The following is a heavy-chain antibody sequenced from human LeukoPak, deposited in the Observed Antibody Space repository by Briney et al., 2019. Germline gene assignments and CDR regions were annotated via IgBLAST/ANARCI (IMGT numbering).Heavy chain of an antibody. Sequence: KPSETLSLTCTVSGGSIRSSYYYWGWIRQPPGKGLEWIGSIYDSGSTYYNPSLKSRVTISVDTSKNQFSLKLSSVTAADTAVYYCARPNYDSSGYYYREAAFDIRGQGTMVTVSS. CDR2: IYDSGST. CDR3: ARPNYDSSGYYYREAAFDI. CDR1: GGSIRSSYYY. J-gene: IGHJ3*02. D-gene: IGHD3-22*01. V-gene: IGHV4-39*01.